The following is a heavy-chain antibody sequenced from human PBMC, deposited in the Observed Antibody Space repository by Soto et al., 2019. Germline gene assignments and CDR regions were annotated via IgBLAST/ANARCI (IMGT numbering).Heavy chain of an antibody. D-gene: IGHD3-3*01. CDR1: GLTSSGYA. V-gene: IGHV3-23*01. CDR2: IRGSGGST. Sequence: PGGSLSLPCAASGLTSSGYALSCVRQAPRKRLEWVSAIRGSGGSTYYADSVKGRFTISRDNSKNTLYLQVNSLRAEDTAVYYCAKRRAITSFGVVPSPWHYWGQGTLVTVSS. CDR3: AKRRAITSFGVVPSPWHY. J-gene: IGHJ4*02.